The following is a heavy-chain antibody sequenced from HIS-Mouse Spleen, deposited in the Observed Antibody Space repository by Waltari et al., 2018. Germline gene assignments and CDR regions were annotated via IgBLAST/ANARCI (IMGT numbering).Heavy chain of an antibody. D-gene: IGHD5-12*01. CDR2: IYYSGST. CDR3: ARDGYSGYGHDAFDI. J-gene: IGHJ3*02. Sequence: QLQLQESGPGLVKPSETLSLTCTVSGGSIISSSYYWGWIRQPPGKGLEGIGSIYYSGSTYYNPSLKSRVTISVDTSKNQFSLKLSSVTAADTDVYYCARDGYSGYGHDAFDIWGQGTMVTVSS. CDR1: GGSIISSSYY. V-gene: IGHV4-39*07.